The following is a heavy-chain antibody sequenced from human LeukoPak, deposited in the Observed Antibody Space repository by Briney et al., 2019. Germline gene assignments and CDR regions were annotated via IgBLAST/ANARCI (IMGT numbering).Heavy chain of an antibody. D-gene: IGHD3-22*01. J-gene: IGHJ4*02. CDR1: GYTFTGYY. Sequence: ASVKVSCKASGYTFTGYYMHWVRQAPGQGLEWMGWINPNSGGTNYAQKFQGWVTMTRDTSISTAYMELSRLRSDDTAVYYCAREVPYYYDSRGYDYWGQGTLVTVSS. V-gene: IGHV1-2*04. CDR3: AREVPYYYDSRGYDY. CDR2: INPNSGGT.